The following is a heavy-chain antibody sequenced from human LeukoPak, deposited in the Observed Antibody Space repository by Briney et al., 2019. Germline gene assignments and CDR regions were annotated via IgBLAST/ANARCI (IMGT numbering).Heavy chain of an antibody. Sequence: GGSLRLSCAASGFTFSSYEMNWVRQAPGKGLEWVSYISSSGSTIYYADSVKGRFTISRDNSKNTLYLQMNSLRAEDTAVYYCAKVSLRVVITYYFDYWGQGTLVTVSS. CDR1: GFTFSSYE. D-gene: IGHD3-22*01. V-gene: IGHV3-48*03. J-gene: IGHJ4*02. CDR2: ISSSGSTI. CDR3: AKVSLRVVITYYFDY.